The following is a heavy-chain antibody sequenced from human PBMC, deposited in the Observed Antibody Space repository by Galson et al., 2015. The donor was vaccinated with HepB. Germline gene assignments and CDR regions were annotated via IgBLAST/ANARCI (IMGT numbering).Heavy chain of an antibody. J-gene: IGHJ4*02. D-gene: IGHD3-3*01. CDR3: ATVQRITIFGVVISRENTFDY. Sequence: SVKVSCKVSGYTLTELSMHWVRQAPGKGLEWMGGFDPEDGETIYAQKFQGRVTMTEDTSTDTAYMELSSLRSEDTAVYDWATVQRITIFGVVISRENTFDYWGQGTLVTVSS. CDR2: FDPEDGET. V-gene: IGHV1-24*01. CDR1: GYTLTELS.